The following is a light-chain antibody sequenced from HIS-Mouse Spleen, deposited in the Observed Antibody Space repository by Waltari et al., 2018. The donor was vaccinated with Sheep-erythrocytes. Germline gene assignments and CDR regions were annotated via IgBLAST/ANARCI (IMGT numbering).Light chain of an antibody. J-gene: IGLJ3*02. CDR1: RTDVWSATI. CDR2: EGS. V-gene: IGLV2-23*01. CDR3: CSYAGSSTPV. Sequence: QSALTQPASVSGSPGQSITISCTGTRTDVWSATIISWYQQHPGKAPKLMIYEGSKRPSGVSNRFSGSKSGNTASLTISGLQAEDEADYYCCSYAGSSTPVFGGGTKLTVL.